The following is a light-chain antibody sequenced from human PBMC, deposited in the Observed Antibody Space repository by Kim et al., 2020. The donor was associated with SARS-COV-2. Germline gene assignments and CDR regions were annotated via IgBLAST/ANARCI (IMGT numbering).Light chain of an antibody. CDR3: QQYNSYPIT. CDR1: HVIGNN. V-gene: IGKV1-16*01. CDR2: GAS. Sequence: ASGGDRDTITCRGSHVIGNNLAWFQQTPGKAPTFLICGASTLQNGLPSIFSGSGSGPDFTLPINNVHPEYFATFYCQQYNSYPITFGQGTPLEIK. J-gene: IGKJ5*01.